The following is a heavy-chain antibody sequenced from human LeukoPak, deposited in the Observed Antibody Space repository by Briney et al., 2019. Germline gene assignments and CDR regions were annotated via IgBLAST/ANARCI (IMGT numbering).Heavy chain of an antibody. CDR3: ATLGGDGGY. V-gene: IGHV3-7*02. Sequence: WGSLRLSCAASGFTFSSYWLNWVRQAPGKGLEWVANIKPDGSGQYYVDSVKGRFSISRDNAKNTLYLQMNSLRADDTAVYYCATLGGDGGYWGQGTLVTVSS. CDR2: IKPDGSGQ. CDR1: GFTFSSYW. D-gene: IGHD2-21*02. J-gene: IGHJ4*02.